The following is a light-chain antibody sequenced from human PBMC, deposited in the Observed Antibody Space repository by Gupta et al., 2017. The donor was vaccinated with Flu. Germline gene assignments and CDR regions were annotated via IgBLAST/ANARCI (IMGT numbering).Light chain of an antibody. CDR2: DAS. V-gene: IGKV1-33*01. CDR1: HDISKY. Sequence: DIQMTPSPSSLSASVGDRLTITCQASHDISKYLSWYQQKPGKAPKLLIYDASNLETGVPSRFSGSGSGTDFTFTISSLQPEDIATYYCQQYTNLPLTFGPGTKVEIK. CDR3: QQYTNLPLT. J-gene: IGKJ3*01.